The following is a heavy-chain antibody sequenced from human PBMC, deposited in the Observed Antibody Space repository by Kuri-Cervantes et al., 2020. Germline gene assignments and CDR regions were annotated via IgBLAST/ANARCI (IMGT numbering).Heavy chain of an antibody. D-gene: IGHD3-16*01. CDR2: VTSRGTTV. J-gene: IGHJ4*02. Sequence: GESLKISCAASGFTFSSYEMNWVRQAPGMGLEWVSVVTSRGTTVSYADSVKGRFTISRDNAKNSLYLQMNSLRADDTAVYFCAGSRSGLFWGQGTLVTVSS. CDR3: AGSRSGLF. CDR1: GFTFSSYE. V-gene: IGHV3-48*03.